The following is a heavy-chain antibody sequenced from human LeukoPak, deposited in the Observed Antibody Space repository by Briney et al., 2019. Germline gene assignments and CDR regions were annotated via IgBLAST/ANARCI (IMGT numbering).Heavy chain of an antibody. V-gene: IGHV1-69*01. CDR1: GGTFSSYA. J-gene: IGHJ6*02. CDR3: ARVVLKCSSTSCYYYYGMDV. Sequence: GASVKVSCTASGGTFSSYAISWVRQAPGQGLEWMGGIIPIFGTANYAQKFQGRVTITADESTSTAYMELSSLRSEDTAVYYCARVVLKCSSTSCYYYYGMDVWGQGTTVTVSS. CDR2: IIPIFGTA. D-gene: IGHD2-2*01.